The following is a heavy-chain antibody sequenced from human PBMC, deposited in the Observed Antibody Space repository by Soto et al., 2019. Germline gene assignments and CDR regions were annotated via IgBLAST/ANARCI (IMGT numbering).Heavy chain of an antibody. V-gene: IGHV3-23*01. CDR2: ISGSGGST. D-gene: IGHD5-12*01. CDR1: GFTFSGYA. CDR3: AKHAVQEWLRFGYFDL. J-gene: IGHJ2*01. Sequence: EVQLLESGGGLVQPGGSLRLSCAASGFTFSGYAMSWVRQAPGKGLEWVSAISGSGGSTYYADSVKGRFTISRDNSKNTLYLQMNSLRAEDTAVYYCAKHAVQEWLRFGYFDLWGRGTLVTVSS.